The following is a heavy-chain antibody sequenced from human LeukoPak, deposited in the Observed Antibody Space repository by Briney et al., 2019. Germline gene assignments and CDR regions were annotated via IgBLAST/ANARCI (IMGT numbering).Heavy chain of an antibody. Sequence: GGSLRLSCAASGFTFDDHGMSWVRQVPGKGLEWVSGINWNGGSTGYADSVKGRFTISRDNAKNSLYLQMNSLRAEDTAVYYCARDSGYSSSWYPLFDYWGQGTLVTVSS. CDR2: INWNGGST. V-gene: IGHV3-20*04. CDR3: ARDSGYSSSWYPLFDY. CDR1: GFTFDDHG. D-gene: IGHD6-13*01. J-gene: IGHJ4*02.